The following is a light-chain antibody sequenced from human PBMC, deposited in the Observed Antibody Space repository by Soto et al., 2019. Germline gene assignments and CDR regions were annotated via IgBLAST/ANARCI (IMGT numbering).Light chain of an antibody. Sequence: DIQMTQSPSTLSGSVGDRVTITCRASQTISSWLAWYQQKPGKAHKLLIYKASTLKSGVPSRFSGSGSGTEFTLTISSLQPEDFATYYCKQSYGTPITFGQGTRLEIK. CDR1: QTISSW. CDR2: KAS. V-gene: IGKV1-5*03. CDR3: KQSYGTPIT. J-gene: IGKJ5*01.